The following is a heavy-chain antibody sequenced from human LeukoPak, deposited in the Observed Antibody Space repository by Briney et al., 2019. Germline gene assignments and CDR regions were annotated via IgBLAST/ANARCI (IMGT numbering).Heavy chain of an antibody. CDR1: GFVFRRYW. D-gene: IGHD3-22*01. V-gene: IGHV3-74*01. CDR3: VRGGPSTWF. CDR2: INDDGSDT. J-gene: IGHJ4*02. Sequence: PGGSLRLSCEVSGFVFRRYWMHWVRQVPGKGPVWVARINDDGSDTVCADSVKGRFTISRDDAKNMLFLQMNSLRGEDTAVYHCVRGGPSTWFWGQGTLVTVSS.